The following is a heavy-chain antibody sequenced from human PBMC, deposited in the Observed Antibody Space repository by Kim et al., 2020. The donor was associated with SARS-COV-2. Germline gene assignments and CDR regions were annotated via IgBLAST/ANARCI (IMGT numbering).Heavy chain of an antibody. Sequence: SETLSLTCAVYGGSFSGYYWSWIRQPPGKGLEWIGEINHSGSTNYNPSLKSRVTISVDTSKNQFSLKLSSVTAADTAVYYCARERRYSYVHYFDYWGQGTLVTVSS. CDR3: ARERRYSYVHYFDY. J-gene: IGHJ4*02. D-gene: IGHD5-18*01. CDR2: INHSGST. V-gene: IGHV4-34*01. CDR1: GGSFSGYY.